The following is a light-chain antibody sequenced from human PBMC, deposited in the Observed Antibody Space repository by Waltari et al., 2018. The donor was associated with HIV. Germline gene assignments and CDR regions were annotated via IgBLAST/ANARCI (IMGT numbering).Light chain of an antibody. CDR2: KNN. Sequence: QAVLTQPPSASASSGQKITISCSGGDSNVGSHYVYWYHQFPGGPPKLLLYKNNQRSSGVPDRFSGSKSGTSASLTISGLRSEDEGIYFCGVWDDNLRGVFGGGTRLTV. CDR1: DSNVGSHY. V-gene: IGLV1-47*01. J-gene: IGLJ2*01. CDR3: GVWDDNLRGV.